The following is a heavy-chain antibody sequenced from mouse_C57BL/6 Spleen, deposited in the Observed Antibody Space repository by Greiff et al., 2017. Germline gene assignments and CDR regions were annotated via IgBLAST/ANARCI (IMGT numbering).Heavy chain of an antibody. CDR1: GYTFTSYW. Sequence: QVQLQQPGAELVRPGSSVKLSCKASGYTFTSYWMDWVKQRPGQGLEWIGNIYPSDSETHYNQKFKDKATLTVDKSSSTAYMQLSSLTSEDSAVYYCARRTGSSYVDYWGQGTTLTVSS. D-gene: IGHD4-1*01. V-gene: IGHV1-61*01. CDR3: ARRTGSSYVDY. CDR2: IYPSDSET. J-gene: IGHJ2*01.